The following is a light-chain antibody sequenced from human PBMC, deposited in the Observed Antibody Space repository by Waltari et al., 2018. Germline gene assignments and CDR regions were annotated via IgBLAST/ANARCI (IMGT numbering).Light chain of an antibody. CDR2: DVN. V-gene: IGLV2-14*03. CDR1: SGNIGTYKY. J-gene: IGLJ2*01. Sequence: QSALTQPASVYGSPGQSITISCTGSSGNIGTYKYVSWYQQHPGRTPRLIIYDVNMRPSGISDRFSGSKSGATASLTISGLQTEDEADYYCSSYTGSSTVIFGGGTRLTVL. CDR3: SSYTGSSTVI.